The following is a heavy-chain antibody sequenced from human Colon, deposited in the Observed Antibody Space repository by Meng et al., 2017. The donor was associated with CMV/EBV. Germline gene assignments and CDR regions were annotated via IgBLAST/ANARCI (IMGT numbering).Heavy chain of an antibody. J-gene: IGHJ6*02. CDR2: INHSGST. CDR1: SCSGYY. CDR3: ARDRKGQLVRGYYYGMDV. V-gene: IGHV4-34*01. D-gene: IGHD6-6*01. Sequence: SCSGYYWSWIRQPPGKGLEWIGEINHSGSTNYNPSLKSRVTISVDTSKNQFSLKLSSVTAADTAVYYCARDRKGQLVRGYYYGMDVWGQGTTVTVSS.